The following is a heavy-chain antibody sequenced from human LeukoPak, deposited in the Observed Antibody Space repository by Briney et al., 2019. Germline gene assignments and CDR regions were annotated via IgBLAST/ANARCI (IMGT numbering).Heavy chain of an antibody. V-gene: IGHV4-4*07. CDR2: IYTSGST. D-gene: IGHD5-18*01. CDR3: ARVDSYGFPFWFDP. J-gene: IGHJ5*02. Sequence: SETLSLTCTVSGGSISSYYWSWIRQPAGKGLEWIGRIYTSGSTNYNPSLKSRVTMSVDTSKNQFSLKLSSVTAADTAVYYCARVDSYGFPFWFDPWGQGTLVTVSS. CDR1: GGSISSYY.